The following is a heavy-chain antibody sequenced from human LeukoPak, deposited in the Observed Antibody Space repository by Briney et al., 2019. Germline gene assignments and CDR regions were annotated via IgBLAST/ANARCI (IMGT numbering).Heavy chain of an antibody. CDR3: ARVTPSRAGSATHYYYYMDV. V-gene: IGHV4-30-4*08. D-gene: IGHD6-13*01. Sequence: SETLSLTCTVSGGSISGGDYYWSWIRQPPGKGLEWIGYIYYSGSTYYNPSLKSRVTISVDTSKNQFSLKLSSVTAADTAVYYCARVTPSRAGSATHYYYYMDVWGKGTTVTVSS. J-gene: IGHJ6*03. CDR2: IYYSGST. CDR1: GGSISGGDYY.